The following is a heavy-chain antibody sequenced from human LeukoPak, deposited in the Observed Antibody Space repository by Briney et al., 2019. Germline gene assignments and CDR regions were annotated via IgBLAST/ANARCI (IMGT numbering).Heavy chain of an antibody. D-gene: IGHD3-22*01. Sequence: PGGSLRLSCAASGFTFSSYEMNWVRQAPGKGLEWVSYISSSGSTIYYADSVKGRFTISRDNAKNSLYLQMNSLRAEDTAVYYCASADWASYDSISYFDYWGQGTLVTVSS. CDR2: ISSSGSTI. J-gene: IGHJ4*02. CDR3: ASADWASYDSISYFDY. CDR1: GFTFSSYE. V-gene: IGHV3-48*03.